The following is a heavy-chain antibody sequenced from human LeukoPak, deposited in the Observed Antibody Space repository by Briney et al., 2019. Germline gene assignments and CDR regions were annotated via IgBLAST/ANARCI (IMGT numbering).Heavy chain of an antibody. J-gene: IGHJ4*02. CDR3: AREPRTYYYDSSGRTDY. D-gene: IGHD3-22*01. V-gene: IGHV3-48*04. CDR2: ISSSGSTI. Sequence: GGSLRLSCAASRFTFSSYDMTWVRQAPGKGLEWVSYISSSGSTIYYADSVKGRFTISRDNAKNSLYLQMNSLRAEDTAVYYCAREPRTYYYDSSGRTDYWGQGTLVTVSS. CDR1: RFTFSSYD.